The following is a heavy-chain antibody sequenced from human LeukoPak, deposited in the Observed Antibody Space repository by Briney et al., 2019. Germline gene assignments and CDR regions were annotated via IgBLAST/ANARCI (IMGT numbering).Heavy chain of an antibody. CDR3: ARDQYSSGWSSAFDY. Sequence: PGESLRLSCAASGFTFSSYEMNWVRQAPGKGLEWVSYISSSGSTIYYADSVKGRFTISRDNAKNSLYLQMNSLRVEDTAVYYCARDQYSSGWSSAFDYWGQGTLVTVSS. V-gene: IGHV3-48*03. J-gene: IGHJ4*02. D-gene: IGHD6-13*01. CDR1: GFTFSSYE. CDR2: ISSSGSTI.